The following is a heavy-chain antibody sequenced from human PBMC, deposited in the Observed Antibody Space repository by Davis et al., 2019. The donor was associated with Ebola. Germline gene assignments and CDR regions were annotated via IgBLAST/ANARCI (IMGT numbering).Heavy chain of an antibody. V-gene: IGHV1-3*01. CDR3: ARAIAVSGHYYMDV. J-gene: IGHJ6*03. CDR2: INAVNGNT. Sequence: AALVKVSCKASGYTFNNYAMHWVRQAPGQRLECMGWINAVNGNTKYSQKFQGRVTITSDTSTSTLYMELSSLRSEDTALYYCARAIAVSGHYYMDVWGRGTTVTVSS. CDR1: GYTFNNYA. D-gene: IGHD6-19*01.